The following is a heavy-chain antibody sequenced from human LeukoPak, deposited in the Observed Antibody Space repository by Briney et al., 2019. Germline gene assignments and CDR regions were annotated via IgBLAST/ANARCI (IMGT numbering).Heavy chain of an antibody. D-gene: IGHD3-10*01. V-gene: IGHV2-5*02. CDR3: AHRGGSGSYYNVVFDY. CDR2: IYWDVDK. Sequence: SGPTLVNPTQTLTLTCTFSGFSLSTSGVGVGWIREPPGKALEWLAFIYWDVDKRYSPSLESRLTITKDTFKNQVVLTMTNMDPVDTATYYCAHRGGSGSYYNVVFDYWGQGTLVTVSS. J-gene: IGHJ4*02. CDR1: GFSLSTSGVG.